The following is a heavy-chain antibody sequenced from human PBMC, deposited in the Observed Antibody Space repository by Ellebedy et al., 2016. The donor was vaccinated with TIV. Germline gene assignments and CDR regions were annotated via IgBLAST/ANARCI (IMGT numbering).Heavy chain of an antibody. D-gene: IGHD4-17*01. CDR2: VTGSASST. Sequence: PGGSLRLSCAASGFTFSNYAMSRVRQSPGKGLEWVSTVTGSASSTYSADSVKGRFTISRDNSKATVYLQMNTLRAEDTAVYYCAKDLYGDYDYWGQGTLVTVSS. CDR3: AKDLYGDYDY. V-gene: IGHV3-23*01. J-gene: IGHJ4*02. CDR1: GFTFSNYA.